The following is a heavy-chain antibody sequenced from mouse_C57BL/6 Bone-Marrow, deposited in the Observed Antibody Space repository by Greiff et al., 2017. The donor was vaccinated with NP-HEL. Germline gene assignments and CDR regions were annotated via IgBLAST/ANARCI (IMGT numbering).Heavy chain of an antibody. V-gene: IGHV1-82*01. Sequence: AQLQQSGPELVKPGASVKISCKASGYAFTSSWMNWVKQRPGKGLEWIGRIYPGDGDTNYNGKFKGKATLTADKSSSTAYMQLSSLTSEDSAVYFCARWGLLRTGDFDVWGTGTTVTVSS. J-gene: IGHJ1*03. CDR3: ARWGLLRTGDFDV. D-gene: IGHD1-1*01. CDR1: GYAFTSSW. CDR2: IYPGDGDT.